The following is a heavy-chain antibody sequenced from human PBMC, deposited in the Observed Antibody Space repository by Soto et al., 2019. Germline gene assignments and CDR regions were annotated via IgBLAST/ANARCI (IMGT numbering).Heavy chain of an antibody. J-gene: IGHJ4*02. D-gene: IGHD6-13*01. V-gene: IGHV3-48*03. CDR1: GFTFSSYE. CDR3: ARDLYVAPAAARTFDY. Sequence: GGSLRLSCAASGFTFSSYEMNWVRQVPGKGLEWVSYISSSGSTIYYADSVKGRFTISRDNAKNSLYLQMNSLGAEDTAVYYCARDLYVAPAAARTFDYWGQGTLVTVSS. CDR2: ISSSGSTI.